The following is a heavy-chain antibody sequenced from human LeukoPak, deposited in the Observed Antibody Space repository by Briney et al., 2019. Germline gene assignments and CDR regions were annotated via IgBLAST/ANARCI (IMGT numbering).Heavy chain of an antibody. CDR1: GYSISSGYY. J-gene: IGHJ4*02. V-gene: IGHV4-38-2*01. CDR2: IYHSGST. D-gene: IGHD6-19*01. CDR3: ARKVGASGWSDY. Sequence: PSETLSLTCAVSGYSISSGYYWGWIRQPPGKGLEWIGSIYHSGSTYYNPSLKSRVTTSVDTSKNQFSLKLSSVTAADTAVYYCARKVGASGWSDYWGQGTLVTVSS.